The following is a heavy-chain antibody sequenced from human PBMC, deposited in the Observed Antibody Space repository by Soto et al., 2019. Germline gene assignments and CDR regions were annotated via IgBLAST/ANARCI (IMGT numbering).Heavy chain of an antibody. D-gene: IGHD2-2*01. V-gene: IGHV3-30-3*01. J-gene: IGHJ4*02. CDR1: GFTFSSYA. CDR2: ISYDGSNK. CDR3: ARDSDIVVVPATLPNDSLFDD. Sequence: GGSLRLSCAASGFTFSSYAMHWVRQAPGKGLEWVAVISYDGSNKYYADSVKGRFTISRGNSKNTLYLQMNSLRAEDTAVYYCARDSDIVVVPATLPNDSLFDDWGQGTLVTVSS.